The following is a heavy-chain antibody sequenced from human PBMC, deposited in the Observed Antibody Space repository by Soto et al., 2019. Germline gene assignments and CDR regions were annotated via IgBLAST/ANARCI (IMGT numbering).Heavy chain of an antibody. D-gene: IGHD2-8*02. CDR2: ILVGGST. J-gene: IGHJ3*02. Sequence: GSLRLSCAASGFTCSSYDMSWVRQAPGKGLEWVSTILVGGSTHYPDSVKGRFTISRDYSKNTLFLQMNSLTAGDTAVYYCAKATATGGGAFDICGQGTMVTVSS. CDR3: AKATATGGGAFDI. CDR1: GFTCSSYD. V-gene: IGHV3-23*01.